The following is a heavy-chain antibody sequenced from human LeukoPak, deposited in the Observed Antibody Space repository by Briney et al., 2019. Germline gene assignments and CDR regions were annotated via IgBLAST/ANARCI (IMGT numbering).Heavy chain of an antibody. J-gene: IGHJ4*02. CDR2: ISTSSSSL. D-gene: IGHD5-18*01. V-gene: IGHV3-21*01. CDR1: GFMFPRFT. Sequence: PGGSLRLSFSAAGFMFPRFTMKWVREAPGKGPGWVSSISTSSSSLYYADSVKGRFTVSRDNAKNSLYLQMNSLRAEDTAVYYCARESYGSDYWGQGTLVTVSS. CDR3: ARESYGSDY.